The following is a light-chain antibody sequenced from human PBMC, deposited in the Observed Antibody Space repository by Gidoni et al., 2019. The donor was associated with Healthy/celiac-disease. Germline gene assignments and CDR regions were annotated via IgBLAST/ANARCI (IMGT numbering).Light chain of an antibody. J-gene: IGKJ2*01. CDR1: QSISSW. CDR3: QQYNSYSYT. V-gene: IGKV1-5*03. Sequence: DIQMTQSPSTLSASVGDRVTITCRASQSISSWLAWYQQKPGKAPKLLIYKASSLESGVPSRFSGSGSGTEFTLTISSLQPDDFATYYCQQYNSYSYTFGLXTKLEIK. CDR2: KAS.